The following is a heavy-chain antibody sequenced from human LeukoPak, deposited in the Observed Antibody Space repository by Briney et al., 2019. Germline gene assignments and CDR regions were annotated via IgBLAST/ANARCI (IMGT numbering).Heavy chain of an antibody. CDR1: GFTFDDYA. CDR2: ISWNSGSI. D-gene: IGHD6-19*01. CDR3: AKGQWLVHDAFDI. V-gene: IGHV3-9*01. Sequence: HPGGSLRLSCAASGFTFDDYAMHWVRQAPGEGLEWVSGISWNSGSIGYADSVKGRFTISRDNAKNSLYLQMNSLRAEDTALYYCAKGQWLVHDAFDIWGQGTMVTVSS. J-gene: IGHJ3*02.